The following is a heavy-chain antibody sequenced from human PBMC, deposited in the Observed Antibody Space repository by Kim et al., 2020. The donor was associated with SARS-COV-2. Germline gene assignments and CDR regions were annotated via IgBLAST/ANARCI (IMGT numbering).Heavy chain of an antibody. CDR1: GFIVTSSY. CDR2: IYDDGKT. D-gene: IGHD1-26*01. Sequence: GGSLRLSCAASGFIVTSSYMAWVRQAPGQGLEWVSVIYDDGKTHYADSVRGRFIISRDTSRNTIYLHMNSLIAEDSAVYYCARSPITSVDVGVTADCWGQGTLVAVSS. CDR3: ARSPITSVDVGVTADC. J-gene: IGHJ4*02. V-gene: IGHV3-53*01.